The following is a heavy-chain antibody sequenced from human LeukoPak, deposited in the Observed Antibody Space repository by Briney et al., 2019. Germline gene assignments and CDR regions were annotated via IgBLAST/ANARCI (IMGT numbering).Heavy chain of an antibody. CDR2: IYYSGST. J-gene: IGHJ5*02. D-gene: IGHD3-22*01. V-gene: IGHV4-59*08. CDR3: ARGSYESSSWFDP. Sequence: SETLSLTCTVSGGSISSYYWSWIRQPPGKGLEWIGYIYYSGSTYYNPSLKSRVTISVDTSKNQFSLKLSSVTAADTAVYYCARGSYESSSWFDPWGQGTLVTVSS. CDR1: GGSISSYY.